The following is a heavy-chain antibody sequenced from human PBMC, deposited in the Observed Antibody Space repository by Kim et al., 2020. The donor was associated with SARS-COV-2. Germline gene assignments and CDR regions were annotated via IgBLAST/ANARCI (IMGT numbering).Heavy chain of an antibody. Sequence: ASVKVSCKASGYTFTSYAMNWVRQAPGQGLEWMGWINTNTGNPTYAQGFTGRFVFSLDTSVSTAYLHISSLKAEDTAVYYCARVSLPITYYYYGMDVWGQGTTVTVSS. CDR3: ARVSLPITYYYYGMDV. CDR2: INTNTGNP. CDR1: GYTFTSYA. D-gene: IGHD3-10*01. V-gene: IGHV7-4-1*02. J-gene: IGHJ6*02.